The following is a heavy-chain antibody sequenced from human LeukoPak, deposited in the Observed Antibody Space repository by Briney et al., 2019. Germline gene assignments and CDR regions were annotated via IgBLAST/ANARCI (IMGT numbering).Heavy chain of an antibody. CDR2: IWFDGSNK. V-gene: IGHV3-33*01. CDR3: AREDSAALDY. CDR1: GFTFSSYG. Sequence: GRPLRLSCAASGFTFSSYGMHWVRQAPGKGLEWVAVIWFDGSNKYYADSVKGRFTVSRDNSKNTLFLQVNTLRAEDTAVYYCAREDSAALDYWGQGTLVTVSS. J-gene: IGHJ4*02. D-gene: IGHD4-11*01.